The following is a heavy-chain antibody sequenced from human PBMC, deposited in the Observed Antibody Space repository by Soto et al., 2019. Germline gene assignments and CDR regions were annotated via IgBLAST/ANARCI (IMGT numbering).Heavy chain of an antibody. CDR1: GFTFSDHY. V-gene: IGHV3-72*01. J-gene: IGHJ4*02. CDR3: ARFSGSYTRGLDY. CDR2: SRNKANSYST. D-gene: IGHD1-26*01. Sequence: EVQLVESGGGLVQPGGSLRLSCAASGFTFSDHYMDWVRQAPGKGLEWVGRSRNKANSYSTEYAASVKGSFTISRDESNNSLYLQMNSLKTEDTAVYYCARFSGSYTRGLDYWGQGTLVTVSS.